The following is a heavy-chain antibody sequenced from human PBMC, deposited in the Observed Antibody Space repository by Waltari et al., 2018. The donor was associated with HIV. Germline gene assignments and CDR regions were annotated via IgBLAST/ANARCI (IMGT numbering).Heavy chain of an antibody. V-gene: IGHV3-23*01. D-gene: IGHD4-17*01. CDR2: IGRSGATT. J-gene: IGHJ5*02. Sequence: EVQVLESGGGLVQPGGSLRLSCASSGFNFSAYALGWVRQAPGKGLEWVSAIGRSGATTFYADSVKGRFTISRDNSKNTLYLQMNSLRAEDTAVYYCARGHRETVTTLRFDPWGQGTLVTVSS. CDR1: GFNFSAYA. CDR3: ARGHRETVTTLRFDP.